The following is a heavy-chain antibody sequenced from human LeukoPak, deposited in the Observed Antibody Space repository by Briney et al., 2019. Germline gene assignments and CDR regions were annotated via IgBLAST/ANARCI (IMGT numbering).Heavy chain of an antibody. J-gene: IGHJ4*02. CDR1: GFTFSSYE. V-gene: IGHV3-48*03. CDR3: ARDGRWELHDY. D-gene: IGHD1-26*01. Sequence: PGGSLRLSCAASGFTFSSYEMNWVRQAPGKGLEWVSYISSSGSTIYYADSVKGRFTISRDNAKNPLYLQMNSLRAEDTAVYYCARDGRWELHDYWGQGTLVTVSS. CDR2: ISSSGSTI.